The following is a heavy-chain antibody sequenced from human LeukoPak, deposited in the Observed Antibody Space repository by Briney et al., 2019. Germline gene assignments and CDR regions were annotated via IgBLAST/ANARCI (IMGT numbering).Heavy chain of an antibody. J-gene: IGHJ3*01. CDR1: GFTFTNYA. V-gene: IGHV3-23*01. D-gene: IGHD6-19*01. Sequence: GGSLRLSCAASGFTFTNYAMNWVRQAPGKGLEWVSTFTGSGGSTYYAHSVKGRFTISRDNSKNTVFLQMNSLRAEDTAVYYCAKLYSSGWTTGGAFDVWGQGTMVFVFS. CDR2: FTGSGGST. CDR3: AKLYSSGWTTGGAFDV.